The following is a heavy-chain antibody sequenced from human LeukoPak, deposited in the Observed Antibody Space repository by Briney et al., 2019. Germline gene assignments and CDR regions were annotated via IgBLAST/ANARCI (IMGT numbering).Heavy chain of an antibody. Sequence: SETLSLTCTVSGGSISSYYWSWIRQPPGKGLEWIGSISYTGTTYYNPSLKSRVTISLDTSKNQFSLKLISVTAADTALYYCAREGPHGSRIYYNPLDYWGQGALVIVSS. V-gene: IGHV4-59*05. CDR3: AREGPHGSRIYYNPLDY. CDR1: GGSISSYY. CDR2: ISYTGTT. D-gene: IGHD3-10*01. J-gene: IGHJ4*02.